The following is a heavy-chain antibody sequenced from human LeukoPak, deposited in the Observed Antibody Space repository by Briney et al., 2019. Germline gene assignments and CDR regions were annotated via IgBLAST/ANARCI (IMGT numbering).Heavy chain of an antibody. J-gene: IGHJ4*02. CDR3: AKWAAPDCGGDCSSDY. CDR2: IRYDGSNK. CDR1: GFTFSSYG. Sequence: PGGSLRLSCAASGFTFSSYGMHWVRQAPGKGLEWVAFIRYDGSNKYYANSVKGRFTISRDNSKNTLYLQMNSLRAEDTAVYYCAKWAAPDCGGDCSSDYWGQGTLVTVSS. D-gene: IGHD2-21*01. V-gene: IGHV3-30*02.